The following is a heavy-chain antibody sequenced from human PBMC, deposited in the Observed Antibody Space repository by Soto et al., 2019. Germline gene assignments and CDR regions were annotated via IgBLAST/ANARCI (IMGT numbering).Heavy chain of an antibody. D-gene: IGHD3-10*01. J-gene: IGHJ5*02. CDR1: GFTFSSYA. CDR3: AKDLISGGVYYYGNSDDDGWFDP. Sequence: EVHLLESGGGLVQPGGSLRLSCAASGFTFSSYAMSWVRQAPGKGLEWVSAISGSDDGTYYAESVKGRFTISRDNSKNTLYLQMNSLRAEDTAVYYCAKDLISGGVYYYGNSDDDGWFDPWGQGTLVTVSS. CDR2: ISGSDDGT. V-gene: IGHV3-23*01.